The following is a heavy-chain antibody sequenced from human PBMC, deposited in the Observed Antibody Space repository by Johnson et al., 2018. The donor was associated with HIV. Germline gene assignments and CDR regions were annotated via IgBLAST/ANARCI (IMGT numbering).Heavy chain of an antibody. J-gene: IGHJ3*02. CDR3: ARVLRFLEYSLDAFDI. CDR2: ISSRGGRT. Sequence: QVLLVESGGGLVQPGGSLRPSCTASGFTFSSYAMHWVRQAPGKGLENVSAISSRGGRTYYADSVKGRFTISRDNSKNTLYLQMNSLRAEDTALYYCARVLRFLEYSLDAFDIWGQGTMVTVSS. D-gene: IGHD3-3*01. CDR1: GFTFSSYA. V-gene: IGHV3-64*04.